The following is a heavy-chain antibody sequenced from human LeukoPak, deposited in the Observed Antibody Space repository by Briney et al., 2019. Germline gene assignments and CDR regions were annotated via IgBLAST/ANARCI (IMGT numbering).Heavy chain of an antibody. CDR3: ARDRGSSGWYFPFDY. V-gene: IGHV3-7*01. Sequence: PGGSLRLSCATSGFTFSSYWMSWVRQAPGKGLEWVGNIKRDGSEQYYVDSVKGRFTISRDNAKNSLYLQIISLRAEDTAVYYCARDRGSSGWYFPFDYWGQGSLVTVSS. CDR2: IKRDGSEQ. CDR1: GFTFSSYW. D-gene: IGHD6-19*01. J-gene: IGHJ4*02.